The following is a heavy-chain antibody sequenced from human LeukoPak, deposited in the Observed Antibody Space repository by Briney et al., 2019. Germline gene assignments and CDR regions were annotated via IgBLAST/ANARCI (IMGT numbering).Heavy chain of an antibody. Sequence: SGKSAYAQKFQGRVTMTTDTSTSTAYMELSSLRSEDTAVYYCARGFYDTSGSSFIYYGLDVWGQGTTVTVSS. J-gene: IGHJ6*02. V-gene: IGHV1-8*01. CDR2: SGKS. D-gene: IGHD3-22*01. CDR3: ARGFYDTSGSSFIYYGLDV.